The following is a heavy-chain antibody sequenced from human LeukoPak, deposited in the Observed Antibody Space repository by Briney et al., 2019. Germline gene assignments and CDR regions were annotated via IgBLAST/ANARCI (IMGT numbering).Heavy chain of an antibody. V-gene: IGHV3-30*04. CDR1: GFTFSSYA. Sequence: PGGSLRLSCAASGFTFSSYAMHWVRQAPGKGLEWVAVISYDGSNKYYADSVKGRFTISRDNSKNTLYLQMNSLRAEDTAVYYCAKDKTGTIGGWFDYWGQGTLVTVSS. D-gene: IGHD1-1*01. CDR3: AKDKTGTIGGWFDY. CDR2: ISYDGSNK. J-gene: IGHJ4*02.